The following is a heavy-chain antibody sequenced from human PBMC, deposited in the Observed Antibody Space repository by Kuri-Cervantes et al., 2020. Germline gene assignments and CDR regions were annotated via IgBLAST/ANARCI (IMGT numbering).Heavy chain of an antibody. Sequence: GESLKISCAASGFTFSSYAMSWVRQAPGKGLEWVATIKQDGYEKYYVDSVKGRVTISRDNAKNSLYLQMNSLRAEDTAVYYCARGAYSSGWYSDYYFDLWGRGTLVTVSS. CDR3: ARGAYSSGWYSDYYFDL. CDR1: GFTFSSYA. V-gene: IGHV3-7*04. J-gene: IGHJ2*01. CDR2: IKQDGYEK. D-gene: IGHD6-19*01.